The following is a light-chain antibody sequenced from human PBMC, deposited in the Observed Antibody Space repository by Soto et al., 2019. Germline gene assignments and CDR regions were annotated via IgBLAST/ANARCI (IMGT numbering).Light chain of an antibody. J-gene: IGLJ1*01. CDR2: GVT. CDR1: HNDIGTYDY. Sequence: QSALTQPTSVSGSPGQSITIYCTGNHNDIGTYDYVPWYQQHPGRAPRLLIHGVTTRPSGISGRFSDSKYGLTASLTISGLQPEDEADYYCSSFTSNRIYVFGPGTKVTVL. CDR3: SSFTSNRIYV. V-gene: IGLV2-14*03.